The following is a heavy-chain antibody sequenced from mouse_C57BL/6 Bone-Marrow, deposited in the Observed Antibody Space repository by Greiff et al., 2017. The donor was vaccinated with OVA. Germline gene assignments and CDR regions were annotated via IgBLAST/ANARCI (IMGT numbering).Heavy chain of an antibody. CDR1: GFSFNTYA. CDR3: VRHRGFLRTY. V-gene: IGHV10-1*01. J-gene: IGHJ3*01. CDR2: IRSKSNNYAT. Sequence: DVHLVESGGGLVQPKGSLKLSCAASGFSFNTYAMNWVRQAPGQGLEWVARIRSKSNNYATSYADSVKDRFTISRDDSESMLYLQLNNLKTEDTARYYCVRHRGFLRTYWGQGTLVTVSA.